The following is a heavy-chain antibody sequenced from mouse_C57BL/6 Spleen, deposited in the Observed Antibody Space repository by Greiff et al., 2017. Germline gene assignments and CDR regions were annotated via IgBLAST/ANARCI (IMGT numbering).Heavy chain of an antibody. D-gene: IGHD3-2*02. CDR1: GYTFTSYW. V-gene: IGHV1-61*01. Sequence: QVQLQQSGAELVRPGSSVKLSCKASGYTFTSYWMDWVKQRPGQGLEWIGNIYPSDSETHYNQKFKDKATFTVDKSSSTAYMQLSSLTSEDSAVYYCARGGQLRSYYFDYWGQGTTLTVSS. J-gene: IGHJ2*01. CDR3: ARGGQLRSYYFDY. CDR2: IYPSDSET.